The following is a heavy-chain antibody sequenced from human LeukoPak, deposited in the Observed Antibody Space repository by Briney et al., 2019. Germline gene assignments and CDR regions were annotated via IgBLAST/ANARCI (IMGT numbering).Heavy chain of an antibody. J-gene: IGHJ5*02. D-gene: IGHD5-18*01. CDR1: GYSFTSYW. CDR3: ARPGGPSRGYSYSGWFDP. Sequence: GEALKISCKGSGYSFTSYWIGWVRQMPGKGLEWMGIIYPGDSDTRYSPSFQGQVTISADKSISTAYLQWSSLKASDTAMYYCARPGGPSRGYSYSGWFDPWGQGPLVTVSS. CDR2: IYPGDSDT. V-gene: IGHV5-51*01.